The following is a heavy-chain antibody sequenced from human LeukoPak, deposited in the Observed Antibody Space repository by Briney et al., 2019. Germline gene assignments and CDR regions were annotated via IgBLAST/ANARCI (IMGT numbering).Heavy chain of an antibody. CDR1: GYTFTGYY. V-gene: IGHV1-2*02. D-gene: IGHD7-27*01. CDR2: INPNSGGT. Sequence: ASVKVSCKASGYTFTGYYMHWVRQAPGQGLEWMGWINPNSGGTNYAQKFQGRVTMTRDTSISTAYMELSRLRSDDTAVYYCAREAGDREYFDYWGQGTLVTVSP. J-gene: IGHJ4*02. CDR3: AREAGDREYFDY.